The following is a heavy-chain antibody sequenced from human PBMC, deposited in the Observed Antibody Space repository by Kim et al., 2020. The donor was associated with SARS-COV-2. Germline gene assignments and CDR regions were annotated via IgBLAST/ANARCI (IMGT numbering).Heavy chain of an antibody. V-gene: IGHV4-34*01. CDR1: GGSFSGYY. Sequence: SETLSLTCAVYGGSFSGYYWSWIRQPPGKGLEWIGEINHSGSTNYNPSLKSRVTISVDTSKNQFSLKLSSVTAADTAVYYCARGSRQWLVSYYYYYMDV. D-gene: IGHD6-19*01. J-gene: IGHJ6*03. CDR3: ARGSRQWLVSYYYYYMDV. CDR2: INHSGST.